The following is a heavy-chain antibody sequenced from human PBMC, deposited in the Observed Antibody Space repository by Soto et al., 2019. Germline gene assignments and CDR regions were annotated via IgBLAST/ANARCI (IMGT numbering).Heavy chain of an antibody. CDR3: GRDLAAAGTD. CDR1: GFTFSSYW. V-gene: IGHV3-74*01. J-gene: IGHJ4*02. Sequence: EVQLVESGGGLVQSGGSLRLSCAASGFTFSSYWMHWVRQGPGTGLVWVSRINGDGSATGYADSVKGRFTISRDNTKNTLYLQMNSLRAEDTAVYYCGRDLAAAGTDWGQGTLVTVSS. D-gene: IGHD6-13*01. CDR2: INGDGSAT.